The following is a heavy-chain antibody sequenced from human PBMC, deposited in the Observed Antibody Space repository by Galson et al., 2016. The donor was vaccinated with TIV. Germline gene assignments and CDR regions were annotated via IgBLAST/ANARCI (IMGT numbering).Heavy chain of an antibody. Sequence: SETLSLTCTVSGGSISSYYWTWIRQPPGKGLEWIGYVYYTGNTNYNPSLKNRVTMSVDTSKNQFSLKLNSVTAADTAVYFCARVDYPGSGTAFDSWGQGTLVTVSS. V-gene: IGHV4-59*01. CDR3: ARVDYPGSGTAFDS. D-gene: IGHD3-10*01. CDR1: GGSISSYY. CDR2: VYYTGNT. J-gene: IGHJ4*02.